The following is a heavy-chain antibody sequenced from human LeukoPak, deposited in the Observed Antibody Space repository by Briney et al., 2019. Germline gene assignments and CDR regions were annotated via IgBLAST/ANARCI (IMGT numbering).Heavy chain of an antibody. CDR3: ARDRGWLQYIDY. CDR2: INWNGGNT. V-gene: IGHV3-20*04. J-gene: IGHJ4*02. CDR1: GFTFGDYG. Sequence: AGGSLRLPCAASGFTFGDYGMSWVRQAPGKGLEWVSSINWNGGNTAYADSVKGRFTISRDTAKDSLYLQLNSLRAEDTALYYCARDRGWLQYIDYWGQGTLVTVSS. D-gene: IGHD5-24*01.